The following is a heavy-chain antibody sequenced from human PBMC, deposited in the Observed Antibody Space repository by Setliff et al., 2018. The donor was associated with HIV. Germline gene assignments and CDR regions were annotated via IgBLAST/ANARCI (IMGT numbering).Heavy chain of an antibody. CDR3: ARHLGYASPHDTFDL. D-gene: IGHD2-2*01. CDR2: IYTSGST. V-gene: IGHV4-59*08. J-gene: IGHJ3*01. Sequence: SETLSLTCTVSGDSISRYYWSWIRQPPGKGLEWIGYIYTSGSTMYNPSLKSRVSISIDKSKKQFSLKVTSVTATDTAAYYCARHLGYASPHDTFDLWGQGTMVTVSS. CDR1: GDSISRYY.